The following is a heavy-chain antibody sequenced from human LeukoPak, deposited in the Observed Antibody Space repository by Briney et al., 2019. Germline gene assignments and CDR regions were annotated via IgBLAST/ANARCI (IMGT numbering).Heavy chain of an antibody. CDR1: GGAISSSDYY. CDR3: ARKRRYSSGYYRYYFDY. J-gene: IGHJ4*02. D-gene: IGHD3-22*01. V-gene: IGHV4-39*07. Sequence: SQTLSLTCSVSGGAISSSDYYWTWIRQPPGKGLEWIGSIYYSGSTYYNPSLKSRVTISVDTSKNQFSLKLSSVTAADTAVYYCARKRRYSSGYYRYYFDYWGQGTLVTVS. CDR2: IYYSGST.